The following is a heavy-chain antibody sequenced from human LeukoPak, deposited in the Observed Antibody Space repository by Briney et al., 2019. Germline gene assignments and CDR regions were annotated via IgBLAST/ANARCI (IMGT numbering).Heavy chain of an antibody. V-gene: IGHV4-39*01. J-gene: IGHJ6*02. CDR2: IYYSGIT. CDR1: GRSISSSSYY. D-gene: IGHD6-6*01. CDR3: ATIAVRPSYYYGMDV. Sequence: SETLSLTCTVSGRSISSSSYYGGWIRQPTGKGLEWIGSIYYSGITYYNPSLKSRVTISVDTSKNQFSLKLSSVTAADTAVYYCATIAVRPSYYYGMDVWGQGTTVTVSS.